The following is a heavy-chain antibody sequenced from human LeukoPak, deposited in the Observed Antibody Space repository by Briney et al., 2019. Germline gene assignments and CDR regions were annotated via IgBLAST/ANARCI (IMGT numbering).Heavy chain of an antibody. CDR3: AKTSRHFYGSGSNLTPWPADMDV. V-gene: IGHV4-59*01. CDR2: IYYSGST. D-gene: IGHD3-10*01. J-gene: IGHJ6*02. Sequence: SETLSLTCTVSGGSINSYYWTWIRQPPGKGLEWIGYIYYSGSTHYNPSLNSRVTISMDTSKNHLPMKLSSVTAADTAIYYCAKTSRHFYGSGSNLTPWPADMDVWGQGTKVTVSS. CDR1: GGSINSYY.